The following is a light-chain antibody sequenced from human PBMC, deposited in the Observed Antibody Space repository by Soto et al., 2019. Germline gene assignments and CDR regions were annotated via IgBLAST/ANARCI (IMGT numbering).Light chain of an antibody. CDR2: DNN. CDR1: SSNIGDNY. J-gene: IGLJ2*01. V-gene: IGLV1-51*01. Sequence: QSVLTQPPSVSAAPGQKVTISCSGSSSNIGDNYVSWYQQLPGTAPKLLIYDNNKRPSGIPDRFSGSKSDTSATLGITGLQTGDEADYYCGTWDSSPSVVFGGETKLTVL. CDR3: GTWDSSPSVV.